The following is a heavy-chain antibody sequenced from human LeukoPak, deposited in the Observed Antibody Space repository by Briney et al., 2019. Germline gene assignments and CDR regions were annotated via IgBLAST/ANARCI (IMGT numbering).Heavy chain of an antibody. D-gene: IGHD6-13*01. V-gene: IGHV1-2*02. Sequence: EASVKVSCKASGYTFTGYYMHWVRQAPGQGLEWMGWINPNSGGTNYAQKFQGRVTMTRDTSIGTAYMELSRLRSDDTAVYYCARDTPGTAGSWFDPWGQGTLVTVSS. CDR2: INPNSGGT. CDR3: ARDTPGTAGSWFDP. J-gene: IGHJ5*02. CDR1: GYTFTGYY.